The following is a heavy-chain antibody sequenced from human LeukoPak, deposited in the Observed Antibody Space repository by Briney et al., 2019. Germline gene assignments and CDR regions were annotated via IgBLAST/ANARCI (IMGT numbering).Heavy chain of an antibody. CDR2: IRGSGGST. J-gene: IGHJ1*01. CDR3: AKIGYSYGYRTPPEYFQP. CDR1: GFTFSSYA. Sequence: GGSLRLSCAASGFTFSSYAMSWVRQAARKGLGWVSAIRGSGGSTYYADSVKGRFTISRDNSKNTLYLQMNSLRADDTAVYYCAKIGYSYGYRTPPEYFQPWGQGTLVTVSS. V-gene: IGHV3-23*01. D-gene: IGHD5-18*01.